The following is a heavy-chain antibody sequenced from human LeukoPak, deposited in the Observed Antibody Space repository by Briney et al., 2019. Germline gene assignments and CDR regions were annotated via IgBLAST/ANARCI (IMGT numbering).Heavy chain of an antibody. CDR3: ARQNSELAYYGGDCYPPGNWFDP. Sequence: GESLKISCKGSGYNFTSYWIGWVRQMPGKGLEWMGIIYPDDSNTRYSPSFQGQVTFSADKSISTAYLQWSSLKASDTAMYYCARQNSELAYYGGDCYPPGNWFDPWGQGTLVTVSS. D-gene: IGHD2-21*01. V-gene: IGHV5-51*01. J-gene: IGHJ5*02. CDR2: IYPDDSNT. CDR1: GYNFTSYW.